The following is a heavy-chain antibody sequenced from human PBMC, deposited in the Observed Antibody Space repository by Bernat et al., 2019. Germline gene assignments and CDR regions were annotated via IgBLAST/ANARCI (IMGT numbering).Heavy chain of an antibody. Sequence: EVQLLESGGGLVQPGGSLRLSCAASGFTFSSYAMSWVRQAPGKGLEWVSAISGSGGSTYYADSVKGRFTISRDNSKNTLYLQMNSLRAEDTAVYYCASEFTYYYGSGSYGDAFDIWGQGTMVTVSS. CDR1: GFTFSSYA. CDR2: ISGSGGST. D-gene: IGHD3-10*01. J-gene: IGHJ3*02. V-gene: IGHV3-23*01. CDR3: ASEFTYYYGSGSYGDAFDI.